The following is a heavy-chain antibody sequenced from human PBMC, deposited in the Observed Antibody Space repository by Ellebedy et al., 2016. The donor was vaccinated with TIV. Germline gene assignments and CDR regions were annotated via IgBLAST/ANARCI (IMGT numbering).Heavy chain of an antibody. V-gene: IGHV3-74*01. Sequence: GGSLRLXXVVSGFTSSSYWIHWFRQAPGKGLVWVSRINSDGSSTSYADSVRGRFTISRDNAKNTLYLQMNSLRAEDTAVYYCARARAGLVPVYATFSGYFDGMDVWGQGTTATVSS. CDR1: GFTSSSYW. D-gene: IGHD3/OR15-3a*01. J-gene: IGHJ6*02. CDR2: INSDGSST. CDR3: ARARAGLVPVYATFSGYFDGMDV.